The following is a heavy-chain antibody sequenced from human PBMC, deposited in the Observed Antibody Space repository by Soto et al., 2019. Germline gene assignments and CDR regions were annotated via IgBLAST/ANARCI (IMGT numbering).Heavy chain of an antibody. J-gene: IGHJ6*02. CDR3: ARDGGVVASYYYSCMDV. CDR1: GGSISSGGYY. Sequence: QVQLQESGPGLVKPSQTLSLTCTVSGGSISSGGYYWSWIRQHPGKGLEWIGYIYYSGSTYYNPSLKSRVTISVDTSKNQLSLKLGSVTAADTAVYYCARDGGVVASYYYSCMDVWGQGTTVTVSS. CDR2: IYYSGST. D-gene: IGHD1-26*01. V-gene: IGHV4-31*03.